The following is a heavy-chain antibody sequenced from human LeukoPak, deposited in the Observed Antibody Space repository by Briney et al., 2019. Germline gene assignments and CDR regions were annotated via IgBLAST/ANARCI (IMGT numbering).Heavy chain of an antibody. J-gene: IGHJ4*02. CDR2: ISAYDGNK. D-gene: IGHD6-19*01. CDR3: ARTQWLVRTGGDY. V-gene: IGHV1-18*01. CDR1: GYTFTSYG. Sequence: GSSVKDSCMASGYTFTSYGISWVRRAPGQGLEWMGWISAYDGNKNYAQKLQGRVTMTTDTSTSTAYMELRSLRSDDTAVYYCARTQWLVRTGGDYWGQGTLVTVSS.